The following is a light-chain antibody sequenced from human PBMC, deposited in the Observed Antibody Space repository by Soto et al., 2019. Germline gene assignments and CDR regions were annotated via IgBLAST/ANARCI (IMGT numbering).Light chain of an antibody. J-gene: IGKJ1*01. V-gene: IGKV1-5*01. CDR3: QQYHTYST. Sequence: DIPMTQSPSTLSASVGDSVSITCRASQAISGWLAWYQQKPGKAPELLIFDASISESGVPSRFSGSGSGREYTLTISSLQPDDYATYFCQQYHTYSTFGQGTKVEVK. CDR1: QAISGW. CDR2: DAS.